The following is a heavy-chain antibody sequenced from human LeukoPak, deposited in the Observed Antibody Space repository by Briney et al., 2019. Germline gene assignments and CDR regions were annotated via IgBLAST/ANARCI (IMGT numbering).Heavy chain of an antibody. D-gene: IGHD6-13*01. Sequence: SETLSLTCAVYGGSFSGYYWSWIRQPPGKGLEWIGEINHSGSTNYNPSLKSRVTILVDTSKNQFSLKLSSVTAADTAVYYCARMYSSSWYVFDYWGQGTLVTVSS. V-gene: IGHV4-34*01. J-gene: IGHJ4*02. CDR1: GGSFSGYY. CDR2: INHSGST. CDR3: ARMYSSSWYVFDY.